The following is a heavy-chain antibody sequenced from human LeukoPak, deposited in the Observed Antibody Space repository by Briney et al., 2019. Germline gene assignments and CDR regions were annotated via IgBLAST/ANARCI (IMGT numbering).Heavy chain of an antibody. CDR2: ISAYYGNT. CDR1: GFTFINSR. D-gene: IGHD1-26*01. Sequence: GASVKVSCKSSGFTFINSRITWVRQAPGQGLEWMGWISAYYGNTHYVVNFEGRVAMTRDTSTITAYMELRSLTSDDTAVYYCARVGGGTHYYFDFWGQGTLVTVS. V-gene: IGHV1-18*01. J-gene: IGHJ4*02. CDR3: ARVGGGTHYYFDF.